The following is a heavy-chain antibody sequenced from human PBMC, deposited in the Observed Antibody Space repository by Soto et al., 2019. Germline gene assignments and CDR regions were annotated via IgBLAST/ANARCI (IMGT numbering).Heavy chain of an antibody. J-gene: IGHJ6*02. D-gene: IGHD3-22*01. Sequence: QVQLVQSGAEVKKPGSSVKVSCKASGGTFSSYAISWVRQAPGQGLEWMGGIIPIFGTANYAQKFQGRVTITADESTSTAYMELSSLRSEDTAVYYCARGQEDYYDSSGYYYYYGMDVWGQGTTVTVSS. V-gene: IGHV1-69*01. CDR3: ARGQEDYYDSSGYYYYYGMDV. CDR1: GGTFSSYA. CDR2: IIPIFGTA.